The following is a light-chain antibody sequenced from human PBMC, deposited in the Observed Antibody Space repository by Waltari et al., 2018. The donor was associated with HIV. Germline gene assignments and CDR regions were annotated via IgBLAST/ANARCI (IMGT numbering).Light chain of an antibody. CDR3: QSYDSSLSGSVV. J-gene: IGLJ2*01. CDR1: SPNIGAGSD. V-gene: IGLV1-40*01. CDR2: GDN. Sequence: QSVLTQPPSVSGAPGQRVTISCTGSSPNIGAGSDVHWYRQLPGTAPKLLIYGDNNRPSGVPDRFSGSKSGTSASLAITGLQAEDEANYYCQSYDSSLSGSVVFGGGTKLTVL.